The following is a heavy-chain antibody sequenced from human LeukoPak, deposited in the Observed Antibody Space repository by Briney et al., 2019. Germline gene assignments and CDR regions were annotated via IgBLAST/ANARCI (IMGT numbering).Heavy chain of an antibody. Sequence: SETLSLTCAVYGGSLSGYYWSWIRQPPGKGLEWIGEINHSGSTNYNPSLKSRVTISVDTSKNKFSLKLSSVTAADTAVYYCARVDGSSWLRGYYYYGMDVWGQGTTVTVSS. CDR2: INHSGST. J-gene: IGHJ6*02. D-gene: IGHD6-13*01. V-gene: IGHV4-34*01. CDR3: ARVDGSSWLRGYYYYGMDV. CDR1: GGSLSGYY.